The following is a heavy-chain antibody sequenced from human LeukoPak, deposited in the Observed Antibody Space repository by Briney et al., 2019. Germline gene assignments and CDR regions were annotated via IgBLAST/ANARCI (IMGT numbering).Heavy chain of an antibody. Sequence: SETLSLTCAVYGGSFSGYYWSWIRQPPGKGLEWIGEINHSGSTNYNPSLKSRVTISVDTSKNQFSLKLSSVTAADTAVYYCARDTYYDYVWGSYRPRWFDPWGQGTLVTVSS. CDR1: GGSFSGYY. CDR2: INHSGST. V-gene: IGHV4-34*01. D-gene: IGHD3-16*02. J-gene: IGHJ5*02. CDR3: ARDTYYDYVWGSYRPRWFDP.